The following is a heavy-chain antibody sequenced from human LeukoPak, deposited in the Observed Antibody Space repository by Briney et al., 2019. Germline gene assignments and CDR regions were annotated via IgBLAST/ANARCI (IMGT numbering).Heavy chain of an antibody. D-gene: IGHD4-23*01. J-gene: IGHJ6*02. V-gene: IGHV4-39*02. CDR1: GGSISSISSNNYH. CDR3: AREMGVVTAHGIDV. Sequence: SETLSLTCIVSGGSISSISSNNYHWGWIRQPPGKGLEWIGSIYYSGSTYYNLSLKSRVTISVDTSKNQFSLKLSSVTAADTALYYCAREMGVVTAHGIDVWGQGTTVTVSS. CDR2: IYYSGST.